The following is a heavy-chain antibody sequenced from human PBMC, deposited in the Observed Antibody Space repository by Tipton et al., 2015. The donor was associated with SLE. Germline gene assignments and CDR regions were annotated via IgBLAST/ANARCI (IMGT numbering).Heavy chain of an antibody. CDR2: IYYSGST. V-gene: IGHV4-59*01. CDR3: AGYYNYMDV. J-gene: IGHJ6*03. CDR1: GVTFDEYA. D-gene: IGHD3-10*01. Sequence: LRLSCVVSGVTFDEYAMHWVRQGPGKGLEWIGYIYYSGSTNYNPSLRSRVTMSLDMSKNQFSLKLSSVTAADTAVYYCAGYYNYMDVWGKGTTVTVSS.